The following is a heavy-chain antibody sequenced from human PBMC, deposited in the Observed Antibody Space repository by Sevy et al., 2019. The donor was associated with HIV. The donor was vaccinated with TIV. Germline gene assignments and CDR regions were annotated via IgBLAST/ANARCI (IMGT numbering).Heavy chain of an antibody. Sequence: GGSLRLSCAASGFTFSSYSMNWVRQAPGKGLEWVSSISSSSSYIYYADSVKGRFTISRDNAKNSLYLQMNSLRAEDTAVYYCAREGDEVHYYYYGMDVWGQGTTVTVSS. CDR3: AREGDEVHYYYYGMDV. V-gene: IGHV3-21*01. CDR1: GFTFSSYS. CDR2: ISSSSSYI. J-gene: IGHJ6*02.